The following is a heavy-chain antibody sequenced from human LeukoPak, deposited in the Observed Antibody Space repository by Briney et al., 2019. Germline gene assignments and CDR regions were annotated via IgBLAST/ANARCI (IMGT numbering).Heavy chain of an antibody. CDR2: ISYDGSNK. CDR3: AKDRFNYYDSSGYYPVDY. V-gene: IGHV3-30-3*01. Sequence: GGSLRLSCAASGFTFSSYAMHWVRQAPGKGLEWVAVISYDGSNKYYADSVKGRFTISRDNSKNTLYLQMNSLRAEDTAVYYCAKDRFNYYDSSGYYPVDYWGQGTLVTVSS. CDR1: GFTFSSYA. D-gene: IGHD3-22*01. J-gene: IGHJ4*02.